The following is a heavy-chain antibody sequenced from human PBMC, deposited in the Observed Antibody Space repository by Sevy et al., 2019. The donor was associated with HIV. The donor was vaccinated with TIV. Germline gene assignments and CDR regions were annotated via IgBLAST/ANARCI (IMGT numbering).Heavy chain of an antibody. CDR1: GSTFKNHG. CDR2: IRSDDTDV. Sequence: GGSLRLSCEVSGSTFKNHGMHWVRQAPGKGLEWLAAIRSDDTDVDYAASVKGRFTISRDIFKNTLYLQMNSLRVEDTAVYYCARWIVDYPLYYCDFWGQGTLVTVSS. J-gene: IGHJ4*02. D-gene: IGHD4-17*01. CDR3: ARWIVDYPLYYCDF. V-gene: IGHV3-33*01.